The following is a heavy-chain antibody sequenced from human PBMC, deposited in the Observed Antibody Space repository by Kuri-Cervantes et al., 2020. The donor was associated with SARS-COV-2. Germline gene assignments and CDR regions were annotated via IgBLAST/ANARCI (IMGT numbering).Heavy chain of an antibody. V-gene: IGHV3-53*01. D-gene: IGHD3-16*01. Sequence: GESLKISNAASWINVSGNYMSWVRQAPEKGLEWHSVIYTGDNTYYADSVKGRFTISRDNSKNTAYLQMNSLRAEDTAVYYCARALGGVSGPFDYWGQGTLVTVSS. CDR2: IYTGDNT. CDR3: ARALGGVSGPFDY. J-gene: IGHJ4*02. CDR1: WINVSGNY.